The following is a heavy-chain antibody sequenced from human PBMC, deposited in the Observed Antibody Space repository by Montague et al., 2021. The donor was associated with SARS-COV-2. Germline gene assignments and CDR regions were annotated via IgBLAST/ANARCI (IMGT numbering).Heavy chain of an antibody. CDR3: ARAVSVRRAVNWFDA. D-gene: IGHD3-10*02. CDR2: IYYSGGI. CDR1: GGSMSDHY. Sequence: SETLSLTCTISGGSMSDHYWVWIRQPPGKGLEWLAYIYYSGGINSNASLKSRVTMSVATSKNQFSLKLTSVTAADTAVYYCARAVSVRRAVNWFDAWGQGTLVTVSS. V-gene: IGHV4-59*11. J-gene: IGHJ5*02.